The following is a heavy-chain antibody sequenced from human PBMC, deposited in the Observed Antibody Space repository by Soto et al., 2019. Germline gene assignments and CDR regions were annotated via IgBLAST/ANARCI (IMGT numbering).Heavy chain of an antibody. Sequence: ASETLSLTCAVSGGSISSSNWWSWVRQPPGKGLEWIGEIYHSGSTNYNPSLKSRVTISVDKSKNQFSLKLSSVTAADTAVYYCARNGGSKGATKKAPGPGHYFDYWGQGTLVTVSS. J-gene: IGHJ4*02. CDR2: IYHSGST. CDR1: GGSISSSNW. D-gene: IGHD1-26*01. CDR3: ARNGGSKGATKKAPGPGHYFDY. V-gene: IGHV4-4*02.